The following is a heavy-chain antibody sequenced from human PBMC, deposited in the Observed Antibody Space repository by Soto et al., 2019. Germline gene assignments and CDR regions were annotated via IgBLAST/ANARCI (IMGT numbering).Heavy chain of an antibody. D-gene: IGHD6-13*01. V-gene: IGHV1-69*01. Sequence: QVQLVQSGAEVKKPGSSLKVSCTASGGTLNNYAISWLRQAPGQGLEWMGGIITAFGPAIYAQKFQGRVSITADESTQTAHMGLRSLRPEATAVYCCAAGGSWARLDNWAEGTLVTVSS. CDR2: IITAFGPA. CDR1: GGTLNNYA. J-gene: IGHJ4*02. CDR3: AAGGSWARLDN.